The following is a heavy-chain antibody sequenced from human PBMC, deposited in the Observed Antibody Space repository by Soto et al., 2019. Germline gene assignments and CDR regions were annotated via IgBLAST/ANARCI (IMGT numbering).Heavy chain of an antibody. CDR3: ARVGRLYHDNWFDP. Sequence: ASVKVSCKASGYTFTSYDINWVRQATGQGLEWMGWMNPNSGNTGYAQKFQGRVTMTRNTSISTAYMELSSPRSEDTAVYYCARVGRLYHDNWFDPWGQGTLVTVSS. J-gene: IGHJ5*02. CDR1: GYTFTSYD. D-gene: IGHD3-16*02. V-gene: IGHV1-8*01. CDR2: MNPNSGNT.